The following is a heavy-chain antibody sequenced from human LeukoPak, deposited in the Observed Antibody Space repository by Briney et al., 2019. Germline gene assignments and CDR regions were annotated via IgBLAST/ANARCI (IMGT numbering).Heavy chain of an antibody. Sequence: GGSLRLSCAASGFTFSDYYMSWIRQAPGKGLEWVSYISSSGSTIYYADSVKGRFTISRDNAKNSLYLQMNSLRAEDTAVYYCARDATGTTYPPPRFDPWGQGTLVTVSS. J-gene: IGHJ5*02. V-gene: IGHV3-11*04. CDR1: GFTFSDYY. D-gene: IGHD1-1*01. CDR3: ARDATGTTYPPPRFDP. CDR2: ISSSGSTI.